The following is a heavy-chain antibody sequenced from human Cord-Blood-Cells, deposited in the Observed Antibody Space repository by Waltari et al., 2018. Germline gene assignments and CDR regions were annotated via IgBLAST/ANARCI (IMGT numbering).Heavy chain of an antibody. CDR3: TSTTVINAFDI. D-gene: IGHD4-17*01. V-gene: IGHV3-73*02. J-gene: IGHJ3*02. CDR1: GFTFRGSA. Sequence: EVQLVESGGGFVQPWGSLELSCAAYGFTFRGSALHLVRQASGKGLEWVGHIRSKANSYATAYAASVKGRFTISRDDSKNTAYLQMNSLKTEDTAVYYCTSTTVINAFDIWGQGTMVTVSS. CDR2: IRSKANSYAT.